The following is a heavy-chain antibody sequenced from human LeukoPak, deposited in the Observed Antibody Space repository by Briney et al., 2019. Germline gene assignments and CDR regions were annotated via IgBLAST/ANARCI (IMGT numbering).Heavy chain of an antibody. CDR3: ARRIAYCGGDCYAYYYYYYMDV. Sequence: GGSLRLSCAASGFTFSSYGMHWVRQAPGKGLEWVAFIRYDGSNKYYADSVKGRFTISRDNAKNSLYLQMNSLRAEDTAVYYCARRIAYCGGDCYAYYYYYYMDVWGKGTTVTVSS. CDR1: GFTFSSYG. V-gene: IGHV3-30*02. J-gene: IGHJ6*03. CDR2: IRYDGSNK. D-gene: IGHD2-21*02.